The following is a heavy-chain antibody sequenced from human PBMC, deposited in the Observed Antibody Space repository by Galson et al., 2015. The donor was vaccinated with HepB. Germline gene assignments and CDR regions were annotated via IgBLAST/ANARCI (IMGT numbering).Heavy chain of an antibody. D-gene: IGHD3-22*01. Sequence: SVKVSCKASGYTFTSYAMHWVRQAPGQRLEWMGWINAGNGNTKYSQKFQGRVTITRDTSASTAYMELSSLRSEDTAVYYCAREVNYYDSSGPGNYWGQGTLVTVSS. J-gene: IGHJ4*02. V-gene: IGHV1-3*01. CDR2: INAGNGNT. CDR1: GYTFTSYA. CDR3: AREVNYYDSSGPGNY.